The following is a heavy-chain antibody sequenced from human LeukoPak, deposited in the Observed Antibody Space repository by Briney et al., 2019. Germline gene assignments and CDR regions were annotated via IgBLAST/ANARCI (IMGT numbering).Heavy chain of an antibody. CDR2: ISSNGGST. CDR3: AREIVGAHNWFDP. V-gene: IGHV3-64*01. D-gene: IGHD1-26*01. Sequence: PGGSLRLSCAASGFTFSSYWMSWVRQAPGKGLEYVSAISSNGGSTYYANSVKGRFTISRDNSKNTLYLQMGSLRAEDMAVYYCAREIVGAHNWFDPSGQGTLVTVSS. CDR1: GFTFSSYW. J-gene: IGHJ5*02.